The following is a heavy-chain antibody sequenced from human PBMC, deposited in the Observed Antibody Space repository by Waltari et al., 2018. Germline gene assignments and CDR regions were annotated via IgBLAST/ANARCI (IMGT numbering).Heavy chain of an antibody. CDR1: GGSFSGYY. Sequence: QVQLQQWGAGLLKPSETLSLTCAVYGGSFSGYYWSWIRQPPGKGLEWIGEINHSGSTNYNPSLKSRVTISVDTSKNQFSLKLSSVTAADTAVYYCARDLISGSGSCGNWGQGTLVTVSS. V-gene: IGHV4-34*01. J-gene: IGHJ4*02. CDR3: ARDLISGSGSCGN. CDR2: INHSGST. D-gene: IGHD3-10*01.